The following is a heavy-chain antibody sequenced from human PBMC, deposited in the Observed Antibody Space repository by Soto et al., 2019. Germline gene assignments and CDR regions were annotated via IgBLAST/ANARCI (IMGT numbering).Heavy chain of an antibody. CDR3: AREGGESSDGLYYFDS. CDR2: ISYSGNT. CDR1: GGSTSSDNY. Sequence: QVQLQESGPGLVKPSQTLSLTCTVSGGSTSSDNYWSWIRQPPGKGLERIGHISYSGNTDYNPSLKSRLATSIDTSKNQFSLKLSSVTAADTAVYFCAREGGESSDGLYYFDSWGQGSLVTVSS. J-gene: IGHJ4*02. V-gene: IGHV4-30-4*01. D-gene: IGHD3-16*01.